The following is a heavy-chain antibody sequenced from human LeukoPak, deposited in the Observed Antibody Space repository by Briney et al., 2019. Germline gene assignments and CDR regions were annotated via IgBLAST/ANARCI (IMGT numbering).Heavy chain of an antibody. Sequence: ASVKVSCKSSGYTFTDYYLHWVRQAPGQGLEWMGWINPNSGGTNYAQTFQGRVTMTRDTSITTAYLELSRLRSDDTAVYYCARIGYNHYFDYWGQGTLVTVSS. CDR2: INPNSGGT. D-gene: IGHD1-14*01. CDR3: ARIGYNHYFDY. CDR1: GYTFTDYY. V-gene: IGHV1-2*02. J-gene: IGHJ4*02.